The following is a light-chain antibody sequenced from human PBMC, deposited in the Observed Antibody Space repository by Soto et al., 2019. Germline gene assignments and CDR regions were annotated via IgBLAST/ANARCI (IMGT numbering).Light chain of an antibody. Sequence: EIVMTQSPATLSVSPGERATLSCRASQRVSSNLAWYQQKPGQAPRLLIYGASTRATGIPARFSGSGSGTEFTVTISSLQSEDFAVYYCQHYNNSPRTVAPGTKVDI. CDR2: GAS. V-gene: IGKV3-15*01. CDR3: QHYNNSPRT. J-gene: IGKJ1*01. CDR1: QRVSSN.